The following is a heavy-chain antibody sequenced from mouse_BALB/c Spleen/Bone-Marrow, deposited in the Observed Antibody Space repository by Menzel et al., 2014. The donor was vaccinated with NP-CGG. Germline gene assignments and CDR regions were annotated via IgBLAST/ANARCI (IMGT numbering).Heavy chain of an antibody. D-gene: IGHD1-1*01. V-gene: IGHV1-14*01. CDR2: INPFNDGI. CDR1: GYTFTSYV. Sequence: VQLQQSGPELVKPGASVKMSCMASGYTFTSYVMHWVKRKPGQGLEWIGYINPFNDGIEYNEKFMVKATLTSDKSSSTAYMELSSLTSEDSAVYYCARGTTVVGDYWGQGTTLTVSS. CDR3: ARGTTVVGDY. J-gene: IGHJ2*01.